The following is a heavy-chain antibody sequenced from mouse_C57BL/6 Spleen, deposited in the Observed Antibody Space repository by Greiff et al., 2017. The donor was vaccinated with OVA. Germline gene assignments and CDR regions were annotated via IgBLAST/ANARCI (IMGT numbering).Heavy chain of an antibody. V-gene: IGHV3-6*01. CDR1: GYSITSGYY. CDR2: ISYDGSN. CDR3: ARRIYWYFDV. J-gene: IGHJ1*03. Sequence: ASGPGLVKPSQSLSLTCSVTGYSITSGYYWNWIRQFPGNKLEWMGYISYDGSNNYNPSLKNRISITRDTSKNQFFLKLNSVTTEDTATYYCARRIYWYFDVWGTGTTVTVSS.